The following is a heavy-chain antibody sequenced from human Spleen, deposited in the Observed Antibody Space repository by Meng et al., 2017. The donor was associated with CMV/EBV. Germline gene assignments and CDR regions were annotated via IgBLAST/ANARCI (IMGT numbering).Heavy chain of an antibody. CDR1: XGSISSSSYY. Sequence: QLQLQESGPGLVKPSXXXXLTXXVXXGSISSSSYYWGWIRQPPGKGLEWIGSIYYSGSTYYNPSLKSRVTISVDTSKNQFSLKLSSVTAADTAVYYCARVAYDFWSGYRPWVGPSGSPDYWGQGTLVTVSS. CDR2: IYYSGST. V-gene: IGHV4-39*07. D-gene: IGHD3-3*01. CDR3: ARVAYDFWSGYRPWVGPSGSPDY. J-gene: IGHJ4*02.